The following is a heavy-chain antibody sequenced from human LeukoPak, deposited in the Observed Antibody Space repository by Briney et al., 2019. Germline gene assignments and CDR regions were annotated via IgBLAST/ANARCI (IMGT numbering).Heavy chain of an antibody. CDR2: IYYNGNT. Sequence: SETLSLTCSVPGGSVSSGGYYWSWIRQPPGKGLEWIGYIYYNGNTNYNPSLKSRVTISVDTSKNQFSLKLSSVTAAVTAVYYCAREPLRAESRWFDPWGQGILVTVSS. J-gene: IGHJ5*02. D-gene: IGHD1-26*01. V-gene: IGHV4-61*08. CDR3: AREPLRAESRWFDP. CDR1: GGSVSSGGYY.